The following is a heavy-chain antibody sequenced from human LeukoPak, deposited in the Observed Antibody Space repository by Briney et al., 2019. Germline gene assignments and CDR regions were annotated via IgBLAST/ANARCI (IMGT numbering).Heavy chain of an antibody. Sequence: SETLSLTCAVSGGSISSGGYSWSWLRQPPGKGLEWIGYIYHSGSTYYNPSLKSRVTISVDRSKNQFSLKLSSVTAADTAVYYCARARAAATGAFDYWGQGTLVTVSS. CDR2: IYHSGST. V-gene: IGHV4-30-2*01. CDR1: GGSISSGGYS. CDR3: ARARAAATGAFDY. J-gene: IGHJ4*02. D-gene: IGHD6-25*01.